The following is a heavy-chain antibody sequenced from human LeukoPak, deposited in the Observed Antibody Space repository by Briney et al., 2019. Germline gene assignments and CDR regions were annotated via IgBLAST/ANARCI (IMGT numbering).Heavy chain of an antibody. CDR2: INSDGSST. D-gene: IGHD6-13*01. Sequence: GGSLRLSCAASGFTFSSYWMHWVRQAPGKGLVWVSRINSDGSSTSYADSVKGRFTISRDSAKNTLYLQMNSLRAEDTAVYYCARVQAAAAPPDYWGQGTLVTVSS. CDR1: GFTFSSYW. V-gene: IGHV3-74*01. J-gene: IGHJ4*02. CDR3: ARVQAAAAPPDY.